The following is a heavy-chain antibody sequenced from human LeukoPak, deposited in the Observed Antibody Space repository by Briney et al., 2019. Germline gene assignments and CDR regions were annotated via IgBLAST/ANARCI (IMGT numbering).Heavy chain of an antibody. V-gene: IGHV1-8*03. CDR1: GYTFTSYG. CDR3: AREADAFDI. CDR2: MNPNSGNT. J-gene: IGHJ3*02. Sequence: GASVKVSCKASGYTFTSYGISWVRQATGQGLEWMGWMNPNSGNTGYAQKFQGRVTITRNTSISAAYMELSSLRSEDTAVYYCAREADAFDIWGQGTMVTVSS.